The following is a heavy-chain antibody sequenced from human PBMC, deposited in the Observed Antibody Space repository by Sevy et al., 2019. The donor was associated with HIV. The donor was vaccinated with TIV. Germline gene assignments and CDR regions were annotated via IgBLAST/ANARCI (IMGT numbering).Heavy chain of an antibody. J-gene: IGHJ3*02. CDR3: ATHPNYYDSTGFPHGLNI. Sequence: SETLSLSCTVSGGSINTRGYYWSWIRQRPGKGLEWIGYIYRSGSAFYNPSLESRVTISVDTSKNQFSLKLSSVTAADRAVYYCATHPNYYDSTGFPHGLNIWGQGTMVTVSS. V-gene: IGHV4-31*03. D-gene: IGHD3-22*01. CDR2: IYRSGSA. CDR1: GGSINTRGYY.